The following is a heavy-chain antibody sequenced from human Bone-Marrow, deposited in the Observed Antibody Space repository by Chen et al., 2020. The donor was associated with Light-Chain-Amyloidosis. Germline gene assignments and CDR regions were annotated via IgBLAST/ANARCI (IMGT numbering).Heavy chain of an antibody. J-gene: IGHJ4*02. D-gene: IGHD1-26*01. V-gene: IGHV3-30*18. CDR3: AKARLYSGSYWGIVDY. CDR2: ISYDANRD. CDR1: GFTFSSYG. Sequence: QVQLVESGGGVVQPGRSLRLSCVASGFTFSSYGIFWVRQAPGKGLEWVALISYDANRDFYADSVKGRFTVSRDNPKNTLYLQMNSLRIEDTAVYYCAKARLYSGSYWGIVDYWGQGTLVTVSS.